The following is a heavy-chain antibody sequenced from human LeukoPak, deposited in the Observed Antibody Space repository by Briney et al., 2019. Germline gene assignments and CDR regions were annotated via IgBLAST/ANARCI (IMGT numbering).Heavy chain of an antibody. CDR3: AREAYDSGSFRTDYYYMDV. CDR2: IYHLGST. J-gene: IGHJ6*03. Sequence: LRLSCAASGFTFSSYGMSWVRQAPGKGLEWIGTIYHLGSTYYNPSLKSRITISVDMSKNLFSLRLSSVTAADTAVYYCAREAYDSGSFRTDYYYMDVWGKGTTVTISS. V-gene: IGHV4-38-2*02. D-gene: IGHD3-10*01. CDR1: GFTFSSYG.